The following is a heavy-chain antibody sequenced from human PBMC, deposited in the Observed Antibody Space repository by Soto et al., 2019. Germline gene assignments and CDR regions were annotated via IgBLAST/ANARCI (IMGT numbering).Heavy chain of an antibody. J-gene: IGHJ4*02. CDR2: TWYDGSNK. CDR1: GFTFSSYG. Sequence: GGSLRLSCAASGFTFSSYGMHWVRQAPGKGLEWVAVTWYDGSNKYYADSVKGRFTISRDNSKNTLYLQMNSLRAEDTAVYYCARDSPDYGDYTRLFDYWGQGTLVTVSS. CDR3: ARDSPDYGDYTRLFDY. V-gene: IGHV3-33*01. D-gene: IGHD4-17*01.